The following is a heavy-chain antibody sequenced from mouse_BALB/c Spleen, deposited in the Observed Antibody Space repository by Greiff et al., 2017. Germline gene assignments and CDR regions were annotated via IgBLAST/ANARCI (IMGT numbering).Heavy chain of an antibody. J-gene: IGHJ3*01. V-gene: IGHV5-6-5*01. CDR1: GFTFSSYA. CDR2: ISSGGST. D-gene: IGHD1-1*01. Sequence: DVKLVESGGGLVKPGGSLKLSCAASGFTFSSYAMSWVRQTPEKRLEWVASISSGGSTYYPDSVKGRFTISRDNARNILYLQMSSLRSEDTAMYYCARGGHYYGSSYGFAYWGQGTLVTVSA. CDR3: ARGGHYYGSSYGFAY.